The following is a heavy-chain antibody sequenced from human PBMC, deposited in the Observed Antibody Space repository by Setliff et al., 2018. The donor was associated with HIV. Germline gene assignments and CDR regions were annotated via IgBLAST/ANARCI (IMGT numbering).Heavy chain of an antibody. CDR3: ASAGAWQRNALDI. D-gene: IGHD5-12*01. CDR2: VDPEDGET. J-gene: IGHJ3*02. CDR1: GYTFTDYY. V-gene: IGHV1-69-2*01. Sequence: RASVKVSCKASGYTFTDYYMHWVQQAPGKGLEWMGLVDPEDGETIYAEKFQGRATITADTSTDTAYMELSSLRSEDTAVYYCASAGAWQRNALDIWGQGTMVTVSS.